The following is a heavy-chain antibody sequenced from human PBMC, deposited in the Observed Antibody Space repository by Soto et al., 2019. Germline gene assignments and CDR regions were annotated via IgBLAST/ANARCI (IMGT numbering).Heavy chain of an antibody. Sequence: ASVKVSCKASGFTFTSSAMQWVRQARGQRLEWIGWIVVGSGNTNYAQKFQERVTITRDMSTSTAYMGLSSLRSKDTAVYYCAADRPYDFWSAPNYMDVWGKGTTVTVSS. CDR3: AADRPYDFWSAPNYMDV. CDR2: IVVGSGNT. D-gene: IGHD3-3*01. CDR1: GFTFTSSA. V-gene: IGHV1-58*02. J-gene: IGHJ6*03.